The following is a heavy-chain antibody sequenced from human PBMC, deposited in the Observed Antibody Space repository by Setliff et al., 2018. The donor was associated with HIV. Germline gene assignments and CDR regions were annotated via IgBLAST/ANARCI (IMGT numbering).Heavy chain of an antibody. CDR3: ARGAIVYPYNYSTNYNYHMDV. CDR1: AYTFTSSG. J-gene: IGHJ6*03. CDR2: ISAYNGNT. D-gene: IGHD4-4*01. V-gene: IGHV1-18*01. Sequence: ASVKVSCKASAYTFTSSGISWVRQATGQGLEWMGWISAYNGNTNYAQKLQGRVTMTTDTGTRTAYMELRSLRSDDTAVYFCARGAIVYPYNYSTNYNYHMDVWGTGTTVTVSS.